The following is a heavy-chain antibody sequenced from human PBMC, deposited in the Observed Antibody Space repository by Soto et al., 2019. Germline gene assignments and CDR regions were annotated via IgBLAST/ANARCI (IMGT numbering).Heavy chain of an antibody. CDR3: ARDADYGGSRGGMDV. D-gene: IGHD4-17*01. Sequence: QVRLEESGPGLVKPSETLSLICSVSGGSVNNANYFWNWIRHHPENGLEWIGYIYYSGSTRYNPSLKTRATLSIDTTKNDVALRLNSVTVADTAVYFCARDADYGGSRGGMDVWGRGTTVTVSS. J-gene: IGHJ6*02. CDR1: GGSVNNANYF. CDR2: IYYSGST. V-gene: IGHV4-31*03.